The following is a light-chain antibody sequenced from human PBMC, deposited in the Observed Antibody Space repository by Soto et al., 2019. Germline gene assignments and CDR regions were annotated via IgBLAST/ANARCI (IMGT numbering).Light chain of an antibody. V-gene: IGKV1-5*03. CDR2: KAS. CDR3: QQYNSYPWT. J-gene: IGKJ1*01. Sequence: DIQMTQSPYTLSASVGDRVTITCRASQSISGWLAWYQQIAGLAPKLLISKASSLEGGVPSRFSGSGSGTEFTLTISSLQPDDFATYYCQQYNSYPWTFGQGTKV. CDR1: QSISGW.